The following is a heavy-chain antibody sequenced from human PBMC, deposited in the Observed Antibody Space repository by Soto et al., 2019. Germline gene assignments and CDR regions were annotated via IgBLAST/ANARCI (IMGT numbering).Heavy chain of an antibody. D-gene: IGHD5-18*01. V-gene: IGHV1-69*12. CDR1: GGTFSSYA. CDR3: ARLPPTAMDQYYFDY. J-gene: IGHJ4*02. CDR2: IIPIFGTA. Sequence: QVQLVQSGAEVKKPGSSVKVSCKASGGTFSSYAISWVRQAPGQGLEWMGGIIPIFGTANYAQKFQGRVTIXADASXXTAYMELSSLRSEDTAVYYCARLPPTAMDQYYFDYWGQGTLVTVSS.